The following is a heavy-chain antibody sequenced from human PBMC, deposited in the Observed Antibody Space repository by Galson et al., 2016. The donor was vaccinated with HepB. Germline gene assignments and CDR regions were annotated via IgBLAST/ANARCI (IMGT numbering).Heavy chain of an antibody. V-gene: IGHV3-23*01. Sequence: PGKGLEWVSTMSGSGGTTYYADSVKGRFTISRDNSRNTVFLQMNSLTAEDTAVYYCAKAPSGWSYYFDYWGQGILVTVSS. D-gene: IGHD6-19*01. CDR3: AKAPSGWSYYFDY. J-gene: IGHJ4*02. CDR2: MSGSGGTT.